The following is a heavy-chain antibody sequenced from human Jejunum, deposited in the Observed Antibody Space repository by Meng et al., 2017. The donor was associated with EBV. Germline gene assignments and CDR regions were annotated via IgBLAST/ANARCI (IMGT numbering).Heavy chain of an antibody. CDR2: INHSGIA. Sequence: QVQLQQWGAGLLKPSEXLSLTFAVYGGSFSDYYWTWIRQSPETGLEWIGEINHSGIADYSPSLKSRVTILLDKSENHFSLKLNSVTAADTAVYYCARVRCSGGSCFYFDYWGQGALVTVSS. CDR3: ARVRCSGGSCFYFDY. V-gene: IGHV4-34*02. CDR1: GGSFSDYY. J-gene: IGHJ4*02. D-gene: IGHD2-15*01.